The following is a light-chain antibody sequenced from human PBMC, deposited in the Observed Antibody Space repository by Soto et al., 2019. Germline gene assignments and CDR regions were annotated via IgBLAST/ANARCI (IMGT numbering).Light chain of an antibody. CDR2: DAS. V-gene: IGKV1-5*01. CDR1: QSVRSW. Sequence: DIPMTQSPSTLSASVGDRVTITCRASQSVRSWLAWYQQKPGRAPKFLIYDASSLESGVPSRFSGSGSGTEFTLAISNLQPDDFATYYCQQYDTYPLTFGGGTKVEI. J-gene: IGKJ4*01. CDR3: QQYDTYPLT.